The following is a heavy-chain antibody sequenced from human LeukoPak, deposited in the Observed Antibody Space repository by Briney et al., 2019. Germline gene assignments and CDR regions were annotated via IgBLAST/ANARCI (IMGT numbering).Heavy chain of an antibody. Sequence: RGSLRHSCAASGFMFNTYAMHWVRQAPGKGLEWVAFIQYDGSIQYYADSVKGRFTISRDNSKDSLYLEVSSLRPEDTAVYYCARLGYCDSGNCFSALPFDRWGQGTSVTVSS. J-gene: IGHJ5*02. CDR3: ARLGYCDSGNCFSALPFDR. CDR2: IQYDGSIQ. CDR1: GFMFNTYA. D-gene: IGHD2-15*01. V-gene: IGHV3-30*02.